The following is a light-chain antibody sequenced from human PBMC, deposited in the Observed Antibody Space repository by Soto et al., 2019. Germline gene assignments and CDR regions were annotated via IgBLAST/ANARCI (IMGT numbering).Light chain of an antibody. CDR3: SSLTNTNSYV. CDR1: SSDVGGSDY. CDR2: DVS. V-gene: IGLV2-14*03. J-gene: IGLJ1*01. Sequence: QSVLTQPASVSGSPGQSITISCTGTSSDVGGSDYVSWYQHHPDKAPKLVISDVSNRPSGVSYRFSGSKSGNTASLTISGLQAEDEAIYYCSSLTNTNSYVFGTGTKVTVL.